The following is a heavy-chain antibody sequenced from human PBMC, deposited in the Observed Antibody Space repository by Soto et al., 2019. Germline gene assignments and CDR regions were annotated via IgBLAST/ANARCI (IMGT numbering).Heavy chain of an antibody. CDR3: ARVLASYDSSGYYPGDY. V-gene: IGHV1-69*01. CDR2: IIPIFGTA. CDR1: GGTFSSYA. D-gene: IGHD3-22*01. J-gene: IGHJ4*02. Sequence: QVQLVQSGAEVKKPGSSVKVSCKASGGTFSSYAISWVRQAPGQGLEWMGGIIPIFGTANYAQKFQGRVTITADESTSTAYMELSSLRSEDTAVYYCARVLASYDSSGYYPGDYWGQGTLVTVSS.